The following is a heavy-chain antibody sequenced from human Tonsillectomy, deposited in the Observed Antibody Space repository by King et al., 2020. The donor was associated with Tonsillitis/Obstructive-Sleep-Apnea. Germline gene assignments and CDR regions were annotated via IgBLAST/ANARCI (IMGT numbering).Heavy chain of an antibody. Sequence: QLVQSGGVVVQPGGSLRLPCAASGFTFDEYTMNWVRQAPGKGLEGVSLISWDGGCTYYADSGKGRFTISRDNSKNSLYLQMNSLRTEDTALYYCAKDMVRGYCSGGSCYTYFDYWGQGTLVTVSS. CDR3: AKDMVRGYCSGGSCYTYFDY. V-gene: IGHV3-43*01. CDR2: ISWDGGCT. J-gene: IGHJ4*02. CDR1: GFTFDEYT. D-gene: IGHD2-15*01.